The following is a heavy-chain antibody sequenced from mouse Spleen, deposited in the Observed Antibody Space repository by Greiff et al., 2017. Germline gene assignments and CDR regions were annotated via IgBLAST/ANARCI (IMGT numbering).Heavy chain of an antibody. Sequence: EVQLQQSGTVLARPGASVKMSCKASGYTFTSYWMHWVKQRPGQGLEWIGAIYPGNSDTSYNQKFKGKAKLTAVTSTSTAYMELSSLTNEDSAVYYCTRGTTVEESFDYWGQGTTLTVSS. J-gene: IGHJ2*01. CDR2: IYPGNSDT. D-gene: IGHD1-1*01. CDR3: TRGTTVEESFDY. V-gene: IGHV1-5*01. CDR1: GYTFTSYW.